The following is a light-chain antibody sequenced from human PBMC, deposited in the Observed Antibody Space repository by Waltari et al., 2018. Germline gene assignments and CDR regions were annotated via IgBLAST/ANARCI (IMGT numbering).Light chain of an antibody. CDR3: QMYVRLPVT. CDR2: GAS. CDR1: QSVGRS. Sequence: EIVLTQSPGTLSLSPGEGATLSCRASQSVGRSLVWYQQKHGQAPRLLIYGASSRATGIADMFTGSGSGTDFSLTISRLEPEDFAVYYCQMYVRLPVTFGQGTKVEI. V-gene: IGKV3-20*01. J-gene: IGKJ1*01.